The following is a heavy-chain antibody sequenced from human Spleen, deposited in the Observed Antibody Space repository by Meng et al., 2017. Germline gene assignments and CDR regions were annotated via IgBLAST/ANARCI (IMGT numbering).Heavy chain of an antibody. CDR2: INAVFGTT. CDR3: ARVVWFGDPSSGEYNWFDP. D-gene: IGHD3-10*01. J-gene: IGHJ5*02. Sequence: SVKVSCKAPGGIFSNYVIGWVRQAPGQGLDWMGGINAVFGTTNYAQKFQGRVTITTDESTSTVYMGLTRLTSEDTAVYFCARVVWFGDPSSGEYNWFDPWGQGTLVTVSS. CDR1: GGIFSNYV. V-gene: IGHV1-69*05.